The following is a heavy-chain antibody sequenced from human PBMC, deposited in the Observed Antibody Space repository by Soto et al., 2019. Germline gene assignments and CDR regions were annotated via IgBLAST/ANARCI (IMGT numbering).Heavy chain of an antibody. CDR3: ARDYDWDPFDY. CDR2: ISYDGANK. CDR1: GFTFSNYA. J-gene: IGHJ4*02. V-gene: IGHV3-30-3*01. Sequence: GGSLRLSCAASGFTFSNYAMHWVRQAPGKGLEWVAIISYDGANKYYADSVKGRFTISRDNSKNTLSLQMNSLRAEDTAVYYCARDYDWDPFDYWGQGTLVTVSS. D-gene: IGHD1-1*01.